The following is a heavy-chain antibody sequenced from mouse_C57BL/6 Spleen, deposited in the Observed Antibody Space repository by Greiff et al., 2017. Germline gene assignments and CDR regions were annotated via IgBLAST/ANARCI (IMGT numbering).Heavy chain of an antibody. CDR2: IYPRSGNT. CDR3: ARLYDGYLYYAMDY. V-gene: IGHV1-81*01. D-gene: IGHD2-3*01. CDR1: GYTFTSYG. J-gene: IGHJ4*01. Sequence: QVQLQQSGAELARPGASVKLSCKASGYTFTSYGIRWVKQRTGQGLEWIGEIYPRSGNTYYNEKFKGKATLTADKSSSTAYMELRSLTSEDSAVYFCARLYDGYLYYAMDYWGQGTSVTVSS.